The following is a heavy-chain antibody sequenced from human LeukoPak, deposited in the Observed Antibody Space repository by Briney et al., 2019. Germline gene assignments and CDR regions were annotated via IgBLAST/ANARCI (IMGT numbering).Heavy chain of an antibody. J-gene: IGHJ6*02. V-gene: IGHV4-30-2*01. D-gene: IGHD4-23*01. CDR1: GGSISSGGYS. CDR3: ARGYDGGNWGARDYYYGMDV. Sequence: SETLSLTCAVSGGSISSGGYSWSWIRQPPGKGLEWIGYIYHSGSTYYNPSLKSRVTISVDRSKNQFSLKLSSVTAADTAVYYCARGYDGGNWGARDYYYGMDVWGQGTTVTVSS. CDR2: IYHSGST.